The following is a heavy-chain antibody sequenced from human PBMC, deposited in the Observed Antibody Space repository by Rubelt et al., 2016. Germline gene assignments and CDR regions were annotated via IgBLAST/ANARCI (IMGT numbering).Heavy chain of an antibody. J-gene: IGHJ6*02. CDR2: ISSSGSTI. CDR3: ARVLSDYYYGMDV. Sequence: GLEWVSYISSSGSTIYYADSVKGRFTISRDNAKNSLYLQMNSLRAEDTAVYYCARVLSDYYYGMDVWGQGTTVTVSS. V-gene: IGHV3-11*04.